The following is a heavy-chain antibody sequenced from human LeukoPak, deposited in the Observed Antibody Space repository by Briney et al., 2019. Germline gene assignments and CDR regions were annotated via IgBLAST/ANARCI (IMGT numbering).Heavy chain of an antibody. CDR1: GFTFSNAW. D-gene: IGHD6-13*01. Sequence: KAGGSLRLSCAASGFTFSNAWMSWVRQAPGKGLEWVGRIKSKTDGGTTDYAAPVKGRFTISRDDSKNMLYLQMNSLKTEDTAVYYCTTGAAAVGTSYWGQGTLVTASS. CDR3: TTGAAAVGTSY. CDR2: IKSKTDGGTT. J-gene: IGHJ4*02. V-gene: IGHV3-15*01.